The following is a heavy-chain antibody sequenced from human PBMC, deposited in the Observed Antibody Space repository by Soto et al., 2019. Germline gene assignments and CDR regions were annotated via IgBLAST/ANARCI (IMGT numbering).Heavy chain of an antibody. V-gene: IGHV3-66*01. CDR3: ARDLPYGRPYYYYGMDV. J-gene: IGHJ6*02. CDR2: IYSGGST. D-gene: IGHD3-10*01. CDR1: GFTVSSNY. Sequence: PGGSLRLSCAASGFTVSSNYMSWVRQAPGKGLEWVSVIYSGGSTYYADSVKGRFTISRDNSKNTLYLQMNSLRAEDTAVYYCARDLPYGRPYYYYGMDVWGQGTTVTVSS.